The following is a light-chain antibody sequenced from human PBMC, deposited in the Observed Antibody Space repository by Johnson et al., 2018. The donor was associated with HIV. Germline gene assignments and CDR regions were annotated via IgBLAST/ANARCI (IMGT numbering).Light chain of an antibody. V-gene: IGLV1-51*01. CDR3: GTWDNSLSAL. CDR1: SSNIGNNY. J-gene: IGLJ1*01. Sequence: QSVLTQPPSVSAAPGQKVTISCSGSSSNIGNNYVSWYQQLPHTAPKLLISDNDKRPSGIPDRFSGSKSGASATLDITGLQTGDEADYYCGTWDNSLSALFGTGTKVTVL. CDR2: DND.